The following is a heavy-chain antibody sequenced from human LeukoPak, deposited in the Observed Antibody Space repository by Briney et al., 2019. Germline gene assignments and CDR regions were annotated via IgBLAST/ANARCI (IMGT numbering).Heavy chain of an antibody. CDR2: ILGNGDTT. D-gene: IGHD6-13*01. V-gene: IGHV3-64*01. Sequence: GGSLRLSCAASGFIFDDYARHWVRQAPGKGLEWVSGILGNGDTTYYANSVKGRFTISRDNSKNTLFLQMGSLRAEDMAVYYCARAVAAAGIDSWGQGTLVTVSS. CDR1: GFIFDDYA. J-gene: IGHJ4*02. CDR3: ARAVAAAGIDS.